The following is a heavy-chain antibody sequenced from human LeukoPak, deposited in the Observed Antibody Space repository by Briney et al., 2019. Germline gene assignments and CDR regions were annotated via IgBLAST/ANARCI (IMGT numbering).Heavy chain of an antibody. D-gene: IGHD3-3*01. CDR1: GFTFSSYE. Sequence: PGGSLRLSCAASGFTFSSYEMNWVRQAPGKGLEWVSYISSSGSTIYYADSVKGRFAISRDNAKNSLYLQMNSLRAEDTAVYYCARDQITYYDFWSGYHNYYYYYMDVWGKGTTVTVSS. CDR2: ISSSGSTI. CDR3: ARDQITYYDFWSGYHNYYYYYMDV. V-gene: IGHV3-48*03. J-gene: IGHJ6*03.